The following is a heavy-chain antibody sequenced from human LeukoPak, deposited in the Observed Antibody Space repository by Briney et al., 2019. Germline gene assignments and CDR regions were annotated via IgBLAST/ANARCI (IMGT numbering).Heavy chain of an antibody. CDR2: IYYSGST. CDR3: ARGRVAARGTRFDP. D-gene: IGHD6-6*01. CDR1: GGSISSYY. Sequence: SETLSLTCTVSGGSISSYYWSWIRQPPGKGLEWIGYIYYSGSTNYNPSLKSRVTMSVDTSKNQFSLKLSSVTAADTAVYYCARGRVAARGTRFDPWGQGTLVTVSS. J-gene: IGHJ5*02. V-gene: IGHV4-59*12.